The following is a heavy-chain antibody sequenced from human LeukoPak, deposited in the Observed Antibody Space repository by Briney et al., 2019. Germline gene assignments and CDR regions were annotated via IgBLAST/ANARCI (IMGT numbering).Heavy chain of an antibody. V-gene: IGHV1-2*02. CDR2: INPNSGGT. CDR1: GYTFTGYY. D-gene: IGHD3-9*01. CDR3: ARGDILTGYKLYY. Sequence: ASVKVSCKASGYTFTGYYMHWVRQAPGQGLEWMGWINPNSGGTNYAQKFQGRVTMSRDTSISTAYMELSRLRSDDTAVYYCARGDILTGYKLYYWGQGTLVTVSS. J-gene: IGHJ4*02.